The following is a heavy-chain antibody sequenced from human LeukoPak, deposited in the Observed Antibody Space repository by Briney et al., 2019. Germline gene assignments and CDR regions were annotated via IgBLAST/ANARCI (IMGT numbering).Heavy chain of an antibody. V-gene: IGHV4-39*01. CDR1: GGSVSSSSYY. CDR3: AASSLTMIRGVVA. CDR2: ISYSGNT. Sequence: SETLSLTCTVSGGSVSSSSYYWGWIRQPPGKGLQWIGSISYSGNTYYNPSLQSRVTISVDTSKNQFSLKLSSVTAADTAVYYCAASSLTMIRGVVAWGQGTLVTVSS. J-gene: IGHJ5*02. D-gene: IGHD3-10*01.